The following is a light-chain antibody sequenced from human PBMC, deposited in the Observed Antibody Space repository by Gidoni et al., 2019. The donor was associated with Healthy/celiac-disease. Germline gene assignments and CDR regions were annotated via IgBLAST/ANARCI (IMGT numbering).Light chain of an antibody. CDR2: GAS. V-gene: IGKV3-20*01. CDR3: QQYGGSPLT. CDR1: QTLSSHS. Sequence: EIVLTQSPGTLSLSPGERATLSCRASQTLSSHSVAWYQQKPGQAPRLVIYGASSRATGIPDRFSGSGSGTDFTLIITRLEPEDFALYYCQQYGGSPLTVGGGTKIE. J-gene: IGKJ4*01.